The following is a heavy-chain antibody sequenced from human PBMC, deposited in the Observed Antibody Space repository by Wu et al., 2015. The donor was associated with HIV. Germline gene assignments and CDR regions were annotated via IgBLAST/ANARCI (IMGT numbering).Heavy chain of an antibody. D-gene: IGHD3-22*01. CDR2: INPNSGGT. CDR1: GYTFTGYY. Sequence: QVQLVQSGAEVKKPGASVKVSCKASGYTFTGYYMHWVRQAPGQGLEWMGWINPNSGGTNYAQKFQGRVTMTRDTSISTAYMELSRLRSDDTAVYYCARRPSQRVITHYYYYGMDVWGQGTTVTVSS. V-gene: IGHV1-2*02. J-gene: IGHJ6*02. CDR3: ARRPSQRVITHYYYYGMDV.